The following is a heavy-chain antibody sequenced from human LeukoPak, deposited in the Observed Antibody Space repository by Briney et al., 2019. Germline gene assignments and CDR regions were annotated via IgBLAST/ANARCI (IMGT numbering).Heavy chain of an antibody. CDR3: AKDIIGYAPL. J-gene: IGHJ4*02. Sequence: GGSLRLSCAASGFTFDDFPMHWVRQQPGKGLEWVSLVSVDGDTKYYADSVRGRFTISRDNSKNSLYLQMNSLRIEGTAFYYCAKDIIGYAPLWGQGTLVTVSS. V-gene: IGHV3-43*01. CDR1: GFTFDDFP. D-gene: IGHD2-8*01. CDR2: VSVDGDTK.